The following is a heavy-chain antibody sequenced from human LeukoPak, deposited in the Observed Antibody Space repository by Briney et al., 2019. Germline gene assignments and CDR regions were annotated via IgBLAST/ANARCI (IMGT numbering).Heavy chain of an antibody. V-gene: IGHV3-23*01. Sequence: GGSLRLSCAASGFTFSSYAMSWVRQAPGKGLEWVSSLSGGAGNTYYADSVKGRFTISRDNSKNSLYLQMNSLRTEDTALYYCAKDMGMTTIAGGFDFWGQGTLVTVSS. J-gene: IGHJ4*02. CDR1: GFTFSSYA. D-gene: IGHD5-24*01. CDR2: LSGGAGNT. CDR3: AKDMGMTTIAGGFDF.